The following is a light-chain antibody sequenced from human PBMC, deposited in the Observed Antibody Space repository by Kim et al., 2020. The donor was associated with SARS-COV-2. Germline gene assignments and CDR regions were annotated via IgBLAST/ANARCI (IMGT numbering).Light chain of an antibody. J-gene: IGLJ2*01. Sequence: VSSSCSGRSSNIGSKNVNWYRQPPATGPNPLIYEKNQRPSGVPGRFSGSKSGTSASLAISGLQSEDEADYYCAACDDSLNSHVVFGGGTQLTVL. V-gene: IGLV1-44*01. CDR2: EKN. CDR3: AACDDSLNSHVV. CDR1: SSNIGSKN.